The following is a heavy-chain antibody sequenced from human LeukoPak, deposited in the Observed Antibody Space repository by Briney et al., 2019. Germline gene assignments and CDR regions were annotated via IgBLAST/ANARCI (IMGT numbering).Heavy chain of an antibody. CDR1: GGSISNYY. V-gene: IGHV4-59*08. CDR2: IYYSGST. Sequence: SETLSLTCTVSGGSISNYYWSWIRQPPGKGLEWIGYIYYSGSTNYNPSLKSRVTISVDTSKNQFSLKLSSVTAADTAVYYCATTDRDAFDIWGQGTMVTVSS. D-gene: IGHD4-17*01. J-gene: IGHJ3*02. CDR3: ATTDRDAFDI.